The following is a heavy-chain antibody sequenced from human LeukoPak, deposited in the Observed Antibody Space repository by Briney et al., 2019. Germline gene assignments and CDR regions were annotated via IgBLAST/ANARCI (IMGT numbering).Heavy chain of an antibody. CDR1: GFTFSSYW. D-gene: IGHD5-24*01. Sequence: PGGSLRLSCAASGFTFSSYWMHWVRQAPGKGLEWVAVISYDGTTKYYGDSVKGRFTISRDNSKNTLYLQMNSLRSEDTAVYYCARDNSVRDEAWWFNPWGQGTLVTVSS. CDR2: ISYDGTTK. V-gene: IGHV3-30*03. J-gene: IGHJ5*02. CDR3: ARDNSVRDEAWWFNP.